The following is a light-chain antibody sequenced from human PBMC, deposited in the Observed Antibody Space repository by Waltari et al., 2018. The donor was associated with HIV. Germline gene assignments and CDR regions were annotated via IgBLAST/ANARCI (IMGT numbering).Light chain of an antibody. V-gene: IGKV3-11*01. J-gene: IGKJ4*01. Sequence: ENVLTQSPATLSLSSGARATLSCRASQSVDDYLAWYQQKPGQAPRLLIYDTSHRVTGIPARFSGSGSGTDFTLTISCLEPEDFAVYYCQQRSNGPPTFGGGTKVEI. CDR1: QSVDDY. CDR2: DTS. CDR3: QQRSNGPPT.